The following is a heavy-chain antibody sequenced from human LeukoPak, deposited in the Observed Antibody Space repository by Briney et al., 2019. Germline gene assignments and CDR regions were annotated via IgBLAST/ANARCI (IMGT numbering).Heavy chain of an antibody. D-gene: IGHD3-9*01. Sequence: GASVKVSCKASGYTFTGYYMHWVRQAPGQGLEWMGWISAYNGNTNYAQKLQGRVTMTTDTSTSTAYMELRSLRSDDTAVYYCARLDWGEQDYWGQGTLVTVSS. CDR3: ARLDWGEQDY. V-gene: IGHV1-18*04. J-gene: IGHJ4*02. CDR1: GYTFTGYY. CDR2: ISAYNGNT.